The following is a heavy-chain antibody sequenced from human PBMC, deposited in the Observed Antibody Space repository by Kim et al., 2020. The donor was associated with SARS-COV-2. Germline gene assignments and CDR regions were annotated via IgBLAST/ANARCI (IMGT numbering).Heavy chain of an antibody. CDR2: ISWNSGSI. CDR1: GFTFDDYA. D-gene: IGHD3-10*01. CDR3: AKVSPRGLWFGELDY. J-gene: IGHJ4*02. Sequence: GGSLRLSCAASGFTFDDYAMHWVRQAPGKGLEWVSGISWNSGSIGYADSVKGRFTISRDNAKNSLYLQMNSLRAEDTALYYCAKVSPRGLWFGELDYWGQGTLVTVSS. V-gene: IGHV3-9*01.